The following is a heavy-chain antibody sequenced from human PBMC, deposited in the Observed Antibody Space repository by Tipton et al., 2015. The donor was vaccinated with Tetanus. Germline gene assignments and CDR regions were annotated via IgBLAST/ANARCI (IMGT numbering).Heavy chain of an antibody. J-gene: IGHJ4*02. D-gene: IGHD3-3*01. CDR2: IYESGDT. V-gene: IGHV4-38-2*02. CDR1: GYSISSGYY. Sequence: TLSLTCTVSGYSISSGYYWGWIRQPPGKGLEWIGSIYESGDTYYIPSLKSRVTISVDTSKNQFSLNLNSMAAADTGVYYCARHQSGYFTPFDYWGQGNLVTVSS. CDR3: ARHQSGYFTPFDY.